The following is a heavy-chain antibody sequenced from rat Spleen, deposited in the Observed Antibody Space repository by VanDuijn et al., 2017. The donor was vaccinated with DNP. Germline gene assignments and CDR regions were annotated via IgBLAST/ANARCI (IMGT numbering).Heavy chain of an antibody. CDR1: GLIFSNYD. J-gene: IGHJ2*01. CDR3: ARHVLPLRVWDY. Sequence: EVQLVESGGGLVQPGRSLKVSCAASGLIFSNYDMAWVRQAPAKGLEWVAYSSYDGVNTYNGDSVKGRFTISRDNAKSTLYLQMNSLRSEDMATYYCARHVLPLRVWDYWGQGVMVTVSS. CDR2: SSYDGVNT. D-gene: IGHD1-4*01. V-gene: IGHV5-22*01.